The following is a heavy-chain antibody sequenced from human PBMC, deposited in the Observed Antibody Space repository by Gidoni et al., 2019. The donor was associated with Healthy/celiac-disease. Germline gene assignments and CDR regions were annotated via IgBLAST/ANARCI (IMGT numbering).Heavy chain of an antibody. D-gene: IGHD3-22*01. V-gene: IGHV3-13*01. Sequence: EVQLVESGGGLVQPGGSLRLSCAASGFTFSSYDMHWVRQATGKGLEWVSAIGTAGDTYYPGSVKGRFTISRENAKNSLYLQMNSLRAGDTAVYYCARARPNYDSSGYLLGDYYYGMDVWGQGTTVTVSS. CDR2: IGTAGDT. CDR3: ARARPNYDSSGYLLGDYYYGMDV. CDR1: GFTFSSYD. J-gene: IGHJ6*02.